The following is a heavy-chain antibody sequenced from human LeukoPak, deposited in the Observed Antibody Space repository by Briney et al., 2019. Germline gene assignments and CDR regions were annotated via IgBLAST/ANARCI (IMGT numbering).Heavy chain of an antibody. CDR2: ISYDGSNK. Sequence: PGRSLRLSCAASGFTFSSYAMHWVRQAPGKGLEWVAVISYDGSNKYYADSVKGRFTISRDNSKNTLYLQMNSLRAEDTAVYYCAKVGSGSYKLWGQGTLVTVSS. J-gene: IGHJ4*02. CDR3: AKVGSGSYKL. CDR1: GFTFSSYA. V-gene: IGHV3-30*04. D-gene: IGHD1-26*01.